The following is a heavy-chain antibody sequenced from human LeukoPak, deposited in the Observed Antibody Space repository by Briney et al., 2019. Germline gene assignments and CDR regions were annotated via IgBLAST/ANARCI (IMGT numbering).Heavy chain of an antibody. D-gene: IGHD6-6*01. CDR3: ARASSSGKYSSSWGVYGY. CDR1: GYTFTGYY. Sequence: GASVKVSCKASGYTFTGYYMHWVRQAPGQGLEWMGWINPNSGGTNYAQKFQGRVTMTRDTSISTAYMELSRLRSDDTAVYYCARASSSGKYSSSWGVYGYWGQGTLVTVSS. J-gene: IGHJ4*02. CDR2: INPNSGGT. V-gene: IGHV1-2*02.